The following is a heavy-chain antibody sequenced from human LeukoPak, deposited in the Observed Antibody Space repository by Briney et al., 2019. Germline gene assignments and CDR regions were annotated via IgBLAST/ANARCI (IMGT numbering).Heavy chain of an antibody. J-gene: IGHJ4*02. D-gene: IGHD5-12*01. CDR3: ASHGGHDYFDN. V-gene: IGHV3-11*06. CDR1: GFTFSDFSDYY. CDR2: ISIISGYT. Sequence: GGSLRLSCVASGFTFSDFSDYYMSWIRQAPGKGLEWVPYISIISGYTRYADSVKGRFTISRDNAKKSLYLQMNSLRVEDTAVYYCASHGGHDYFDNWGQGTLVTVSS.